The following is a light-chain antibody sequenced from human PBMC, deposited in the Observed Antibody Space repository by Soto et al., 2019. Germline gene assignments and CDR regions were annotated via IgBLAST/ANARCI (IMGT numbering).Light chain of an antibody. CDR2: GNT. V-gene: IGLV1-40*01. CDR3: QSWDSSLSGVV. J-gene: IGLJ3*02. Sequence: QSVLTQPPSVSGAPGQRVTISCTGSSSNIGTGYDVHWYQQLPGTAPKLLIYGNTNRPSGVPDRFSGSKSGTSASLIITGLQAEGEADYYCQSWDSSLSGVVFGGGTQLTVL. CDR1: SSNIGTGYD.